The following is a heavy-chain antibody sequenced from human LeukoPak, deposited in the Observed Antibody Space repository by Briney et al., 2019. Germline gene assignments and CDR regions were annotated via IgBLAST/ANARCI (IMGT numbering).Heavy chain of an antibody. CDR3: ARGCGGDCLKSYYYYAMDV. Sequence: GGSLRLSCAASGFTVSSNYMSWVRQAPGKGLEWVSVIYNDGSTYYADSVKGRFTISRDNSKNTLYLQMSSLRAEDTAVYYCARGCGGDCLKSYYYYAMDVWGQGTTVTVSS. CDR2: IYNDGST. CDR1: GFTVSSNY. D-gene: IGHD2-21*02. J-gene: IGHJ6*02. V-gene: IGHV3-53*01.